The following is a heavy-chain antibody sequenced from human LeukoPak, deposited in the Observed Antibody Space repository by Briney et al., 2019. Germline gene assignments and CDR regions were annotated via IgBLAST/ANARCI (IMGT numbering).Heavy chain of an antibody. J-gene: IGHJ6*02. Sequence: GGSLRLSCAASGFTVSSNYMSWVRQAPGKGLEGVSVIYSAGDTSYADSVKGRFTISRDNSKNTLYPQMDSLRAEDTAVYYCARATNYNILTGIGTYGMDVWGQGTTVTVSS. D-gene: IGHD3-9*01. CDR3: ARATNYNILTGIGTYGMDV. CDR2: IYSAGDT. CDR1: GFTVSSNY. V-gene: IGHV3-53*01.